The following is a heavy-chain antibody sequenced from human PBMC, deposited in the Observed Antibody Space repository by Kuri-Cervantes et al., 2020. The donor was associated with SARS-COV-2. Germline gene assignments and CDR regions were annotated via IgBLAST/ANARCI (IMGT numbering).Heavy chain of an antibody. V-gene: IGHV4-59*12. Sequence: GSLRLSCTVSGGSISSYYWSWIRQPPGQGLEWIGYIYYSGSTNYNPSLKGRVTISVDTSKNQFSLKLSSVTAADTAVYYCATWELLGGYWGQGTLVTVSS. J-gene: IGHJ4*02. CDR2: IYYSGST. CDR1: GGSISSYY. CDR3: ATWELLGGY. D-gene: IGHD1-26*01.